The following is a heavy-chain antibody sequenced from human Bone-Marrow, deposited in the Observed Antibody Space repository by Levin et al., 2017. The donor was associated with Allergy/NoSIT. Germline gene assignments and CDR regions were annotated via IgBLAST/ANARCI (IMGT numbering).Heavy chain of an antibody. Sequence: GESLKISCVASGFTFSSYAMNWVRQAPGKGLEWVSYISERTPTTHYADSVKGRFTISRDNAKNSLFLQMNSLRVEDTAVYYCARDSVQLVEPAPDDNNQPSLLMDVWGQGTTVIVSS. CDR3: ARDSVQLVEPAPDDNNQPSLLMDV. D-gene: IGHD1-14*01. CDR2: ISERTPTT. V-gene: IGHV3-48*01. J-gene: IGHJ6*02. CDR1: GFTFSSYA.